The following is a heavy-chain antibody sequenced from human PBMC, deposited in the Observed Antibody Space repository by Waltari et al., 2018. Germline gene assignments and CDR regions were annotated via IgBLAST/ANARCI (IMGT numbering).Heavy chain of an antibody. V-gene: IGHV3-7*01. D-gene: IGHD1-26*01. J-gene: IGHJ1*01. CDR3: ARVGATPSYFQH. CDR1: GFTFSSYW. CDR2: IKQDGSEK. Sequence: EVQLVESGGGLVQPGGSLRLSCAASGFTFSSYWMSWVRQAPGKGLEWVANIKQDGSEKYYVDSVKGRFTSARDNAKNSLYLQMNSLRAEDTAVYYCARVGATPSYFQHWGQGTLVTVSS.